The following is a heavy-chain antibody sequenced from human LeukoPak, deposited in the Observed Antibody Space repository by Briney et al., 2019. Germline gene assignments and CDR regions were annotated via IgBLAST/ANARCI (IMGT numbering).Heavy chain of an antibody. CDR1: GYTFTSYH. CDR3: ARDAYSRSDF. CDR2: INTDTGIP. J-gene: IGHJ4*02. D-gene: IGHD3-22*01. Sequence: ASVKVSCKASGYTFTSYHMHWVRQAPGQGLEWMGWINTDTGIPTYAQAFTGRFVFSLDTSVSTTYLQISGLEDDDTAVYYCARDAYSRSDFWGQGTLVTVSS. V-gene: IGHV7-4-1*02.